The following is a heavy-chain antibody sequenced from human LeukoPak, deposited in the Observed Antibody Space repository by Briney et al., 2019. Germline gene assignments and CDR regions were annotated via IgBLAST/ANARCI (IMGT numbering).Heavy chain of an antibody. CDR1: GNTFTSFH. CDR2: IKVYGDTT. J-gene: IGHJ4*02. CDR3: ARAIRHFHPTPDY. V-gene: IGHV1-46*01. Sequence: ASVKVSCKASGNTFTSFHIHWVRQAPGQGLEYMGIIKVYGDTTIYAQRFQGRITMTRDTSTSTVYMELSSLRSEDTAVYYCARAIRHFHPTPDYWGQGTLVTVSS. D-gene: IGHD2/OR15-2a*01.